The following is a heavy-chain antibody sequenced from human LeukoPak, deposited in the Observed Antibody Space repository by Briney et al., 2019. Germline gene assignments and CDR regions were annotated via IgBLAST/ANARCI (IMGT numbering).Heavy chain of an antibody. V-gene: IGHV1-69*01. J-gene: IGHJ4*02. CDR1: GGTFSSYA. CDR3: ARGGRSGWSLLLDY. D-gene: IGHD6-19*01. Sequence: SVKVSCKASGGTFSSYAISWVRQAPGQGLEWMGGIIPILGTANYAQKFQGRVTITADESTSTAYMELSSLRSEDTAVYYCARGGRSGWSLLLDYWGQGTLVTVSS. CDR2: IIPILGTA.